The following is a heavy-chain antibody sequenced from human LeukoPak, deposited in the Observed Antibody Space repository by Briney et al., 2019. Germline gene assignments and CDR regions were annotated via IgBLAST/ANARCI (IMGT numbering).Heavy chain of an antibody. CDR2: IYYSGST. V-gene: IGHV4-39*07. CDR3: ARARMIVVVIVNGEFDY. D-gene: IGHD3-22*01. J-gene: IGHJ4*02. Sequence: SETLSLTCTVSGGSISSSSYYWGWIRQPPGKGLEWIGSIYYSGSTYYNPSLKSRVTISVDTSKNQFSLKLSSVTAADTAVYYCARARMIVVVIVNGEFDYWGQGTLVTVSS. CDR1: GGSISSSSYY.